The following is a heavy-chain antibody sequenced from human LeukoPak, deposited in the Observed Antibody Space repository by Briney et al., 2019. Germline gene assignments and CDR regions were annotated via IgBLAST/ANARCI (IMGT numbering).Heavy chain of an antibody. CDR2: IKQDGSEK. D-gene: IGHD1-26*01. V-gene: IGHV3-7*01. J-gene: IGHJ4*02. CDR3: AREGREGSLEY. Sequence: GGSLRLSCAASEFTFSSYWMSWVRQAPGKGLEWVANIKQDGSEKYYVDSVKGRFTISRDNAKNSLYLQMNSLRAEDTAVYYCAREGREGSLEYWGQGTLVTVSS. CDR1: EFTFSSYW.